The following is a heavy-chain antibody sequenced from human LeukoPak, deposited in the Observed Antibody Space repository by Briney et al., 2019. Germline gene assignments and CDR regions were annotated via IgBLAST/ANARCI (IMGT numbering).Heavy chain of an antibody. CDR3: AKGRYDSSGYYLDF. Sequence: PGGSLRLSCAVSKFIFSSYAMSWVRQAPGKGLEWVSGISGSGRSTYYADSVKGRFTISRDNSNNTLYLQMNSLRAEDTAVYYCAKGRYDSSGYYLDFWGQGTLVTVSS. J-gene: IGHJ4*02. V-gene: IGHV3-23*01. D-gene: IGHD3-22*01. CDR1: KFIFSSYA. CDR2: ISGSGRST.